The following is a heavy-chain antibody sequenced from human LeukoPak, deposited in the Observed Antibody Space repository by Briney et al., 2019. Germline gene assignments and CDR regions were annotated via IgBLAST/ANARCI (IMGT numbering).Heavy chain of an antibody. CDR2: IIPIFGTA. D-gene: IGHD2-15*01. V-gene: IGHV1-69*13. Sequence: SVKVSCTASGGTFSSYAISWVRQAPGQGLEWMGGIIPIFGTANYAQKFQGGVTITADESTSTAYMELSSLRSEDTAVYYCARDKHPMLRSYYFDYWGQGTLVTVSS. J-gene: IGHJ4*02. CDR3: ARDKHPMLRSYYFDY. CDR1: GGTFSSYA.